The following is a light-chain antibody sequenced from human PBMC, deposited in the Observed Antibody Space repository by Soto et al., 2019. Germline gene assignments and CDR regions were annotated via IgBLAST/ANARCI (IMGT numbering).Light chain of an antibody. CDR2: DAS. J-gene: IGKJ5*01. CDR1: QNINNY. CDR3: KQYENLPT. Sequence: DIQMTHSPSSRSASVVDRVTITFQASQNINNYLNWYQQKPGRAPKLLIYDASNLEAGVPSRFRGSGSGTDFTFTISRLQPEDIATYYCKQYENLPTFGQGTRLEIK. V-gene: IGKV1-33*01.